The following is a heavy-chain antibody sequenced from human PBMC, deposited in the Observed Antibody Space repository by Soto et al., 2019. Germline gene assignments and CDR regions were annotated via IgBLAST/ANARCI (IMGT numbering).Heavy chain of an antibody. Sequence: TLSLTCSVSGVSSSSGCYYWGWIHQHPGKGLEWIGYIYYSGSTYYNPSLKSRVTISVDTSKNQFSLKLSSVTAADTAVYYCARDKYYYGSGKDGMDVWGQGTTVPVSS. D-gene: IGHD3-10*01. CDR2: IYYSGST. CDR1: GVSSSSGCYY. CDR3: ARDKYYYGSGKDGMDV. V-gene: IGHV4-31*03. J-gene: IGHJ6*02.